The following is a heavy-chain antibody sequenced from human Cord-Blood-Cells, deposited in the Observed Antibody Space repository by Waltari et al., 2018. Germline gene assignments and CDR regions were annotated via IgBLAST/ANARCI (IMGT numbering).Heavy chain of an antibody. CDR1: GGSSSGYY. CDR3: AREITFGGVIVGRPNWFDP. J-gene: IGHJ5*02. CDR2: INHSGST. D-gene: IGHD3-16*02. Sequence: QVQLQQWGAGLLKPSETLSLTCAVYGGSSSGYYWSWIRQPPGKGLEWIGEINHSGSTNYNPSLKSRVTISVDTSKNQFSLKLSSVTAADTAVYYCAREITFGGVIVGRPNWFDPWGQGTLVTVSS. V-gene: IGHV4-34*01.